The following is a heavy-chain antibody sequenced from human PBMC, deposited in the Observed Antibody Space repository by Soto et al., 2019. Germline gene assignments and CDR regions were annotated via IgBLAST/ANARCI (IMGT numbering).Heavy chain of an antibody. D-gene: IGHD3-10*01. Sequence: PGGSLRLSCAASGFTVSSNYMSWVRQAPGKGLEWVSVIYSGGSTYYADSVKGRFTISRDNSKNTLYLQMNSLRAEDTAVYYCARARGYYGSGSYYNPHYYYYMDVWGKGTTVTVSS. CDR2: IYSGGST. CDR1: GFTVSSNY. J-gene: IGHJ6*03. V-gene: IGHV3-66*01. CDR3: ARARGYYGSGSYYNPHYYYYMDV.